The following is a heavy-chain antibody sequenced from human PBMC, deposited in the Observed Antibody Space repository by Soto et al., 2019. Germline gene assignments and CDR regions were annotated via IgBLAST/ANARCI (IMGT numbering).Heavy chain of an antibody. Sequence: SVKVSCKASGGTFNSLAISWVRQAPGQGLGWMGGIIPILGTADYAQKFQGRVTITADESTSTAYLVLSSLTSEDTALYYCAKGQAVRPYYYYGMDVWAQGATVTVSS. CDR3: AKGQAVRPYYYYGMDV. D-gene: IGHD6-6*01. CDR1: GGTFNSLA. CDR2: IIPILGTA. J-gene: IGHJ6*01. V-gene: IGHV1-69*13.